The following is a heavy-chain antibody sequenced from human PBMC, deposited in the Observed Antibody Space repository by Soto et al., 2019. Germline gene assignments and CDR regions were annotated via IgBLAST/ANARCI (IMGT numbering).Heavy chain of an antibody. CDR3: ARSGILTGPYYFDY. D-gene: IGHD3-9*01. CDR2: IYYSGST. J-gene: IGHJ4*02. V-gene: IGHV4-31*03. Sequence: QVQLQESGPGLVKPSQTLSLTCTVSGGSISSGGYYWSWIRQHPGKGLEWVGYIYYSGSTYYNPSLKSRVTISVDTSKNQFSLKLSSVTAADTAVYYCARSGILTGPYYFDYWGQGTLVTVSS. CDR1: GGSISSGGYY.